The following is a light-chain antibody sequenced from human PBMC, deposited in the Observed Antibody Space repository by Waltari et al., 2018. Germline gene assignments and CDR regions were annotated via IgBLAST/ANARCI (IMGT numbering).Light chain of an antibody. CDR2: DTS. V-gene: IGKV1-39*01. CDR3: QQSYRTPLT. Sequence: DIQLTQSPSSLSASAGDRVTITCRASQSISNFLNWYQQKPGKAPNLLIYDTSSLQIGVPSRFSGSGSGTDFTLTISSLQPEDFATYFCQQSYRTPLTFGGGTKVEIK. CDR1: QSISNF. J-gene: IGKJ4*01.